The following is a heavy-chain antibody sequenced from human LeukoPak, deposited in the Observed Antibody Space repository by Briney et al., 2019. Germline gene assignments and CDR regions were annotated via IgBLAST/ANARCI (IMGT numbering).Heavy chain of an antibody. V-gene: IGHV1-69*05. J-gene: IGHJ4*02. CDR2: IIPIFGTA. CDR3: ATIQYSGYDTSDY. Sequence: GASVKVSCKASGYTFTSYGISWVRQAPGQGLEWMGRIIPIFGTANYAQKFQGRVTITTDESTSTAYMELSSLRSEDTAVYYCATIQYSGYDTSDYWGQGTLVTVSS. D-gene: IGHD5-12*01. CDR1: GYTFTSYG.